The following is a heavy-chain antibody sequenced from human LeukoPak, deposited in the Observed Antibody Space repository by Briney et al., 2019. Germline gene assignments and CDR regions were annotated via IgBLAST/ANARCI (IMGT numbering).Heavy chain of an antibody. CDR2: INHSGST. Sequence: ASETLSLTCAVYGGSFSGYYWSWIRQPPGKGLEWIGEINHSGSTNYNPSLKSRVTISVDTSKNQFSLKLSSVTAADTAVYYCARRSGSSGPQGFDYWGQGTLVTVSS. V-gene: IGHV4-34*01. D-gene: IGHD6-19*01. CDR3: ARRSGSSGPQGFDY. J-gene: IGHJ4*02. CDR1: GGSFSGYY.